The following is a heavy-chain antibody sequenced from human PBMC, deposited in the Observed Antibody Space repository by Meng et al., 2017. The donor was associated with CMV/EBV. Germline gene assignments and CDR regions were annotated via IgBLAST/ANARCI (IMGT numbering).Heavy chain of an antibody. V-gene: IGHV3-7*01. Sequence: GESLKTSCAASGFTFSSYWMSWVRQAPGQGLEWVANIKQDGSEKYYVDSVKGRFTISRDNGKNSVYLQMNSLRAEDTAVYYCARDSGRMNYWGQGTLVTVSS. CDR3: ARDSGRMNY. CDR1: GFTFSSYW. CDR2: IKQDGSEK. D-gene: IGHD2-8*01. J-gene: IGHJ4*02.